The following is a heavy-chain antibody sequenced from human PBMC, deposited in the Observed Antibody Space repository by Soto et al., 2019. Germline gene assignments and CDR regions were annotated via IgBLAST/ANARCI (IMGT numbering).Heavy chain of an antibody. CDR2: IKKDGSEK. J-gene: IGHJ4*02. CDR3: ASDSSVAPFDY. Sequence: PGGSLRLSCAASGFSFNNNWMNWVRQAPGKGLEWVANIKKDGSEKNYVDSVKGRFTISRDNAKNSLYLQMNSLRAEDTAVYYCASDSSVAPFDYWGQGTLVTVSS. V-gene: IGHV3-7*01. D-gene: IGHD3-22*01. CDR1: GFSFNNNW.